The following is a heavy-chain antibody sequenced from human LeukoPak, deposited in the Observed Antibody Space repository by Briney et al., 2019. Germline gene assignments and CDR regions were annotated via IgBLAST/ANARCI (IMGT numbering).Heavy chain of an antibody. V-gene: IGHV1-2*02. D-gene: IGHD3-10*01. J-gene: IGHJ4*02. Sequence: GASVKVSCKASGYTFTSYYMHWVRQAPGQGLEWMGWINPNSGGTNYAQKFQGRVTMTRDTSISTAYMELSRLRSDDTAVYYCAREESYGSGSYDYWGQGTLVTVSS. CDR2: INPNSGGT. CDR3: AREESYGSGSYDY. CDR1: GYTFTSYY.